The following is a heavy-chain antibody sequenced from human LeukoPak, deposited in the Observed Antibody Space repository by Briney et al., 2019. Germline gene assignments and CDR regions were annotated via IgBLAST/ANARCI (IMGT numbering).Heavy chain of an antibody. CDR3: ARDPLTSTWSPYYFTLDV. J-gene: IGHJ6*02. CDR2: ISAYDGGT. CDR1: GYTFSTYG. D-gene: IGHD6-13*01. Sequence: ASVKVSCKAPGYTFSTYGIAWVRQAPGQGLEWMGWISAYDGGTKYAQDLQGRVTMTTDTSTRTAYMELMRLSSDDTAVYYCARDPLTSTWSPYYFTLDVWGQGTTVSVSS. V-gene: IGHV1-18*01.